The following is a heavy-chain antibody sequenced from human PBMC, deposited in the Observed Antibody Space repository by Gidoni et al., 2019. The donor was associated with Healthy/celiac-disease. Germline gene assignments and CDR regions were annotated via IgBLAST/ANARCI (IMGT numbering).Heavy chain of an antibody. V-gene: IGHV3-23*01. Sequence: EVQLLESGGGLVQPGGSLRLSCAAPGFTLSCYAMSWVRQAPGKGLEWVSAISGSGGSTYYADSVKGRFTISRDNSKNTLYLQMNSLRAEDTAVYYCATPGASTVTTGLFDYWGQGTLVTVSS. D-gene: IGHD4-4*01. J-gene: IGHJ4*02. CDR1: GFTLSCYA. CDR3: ATPGASTVTTGLFDY. CDR2: ISGSGGST.